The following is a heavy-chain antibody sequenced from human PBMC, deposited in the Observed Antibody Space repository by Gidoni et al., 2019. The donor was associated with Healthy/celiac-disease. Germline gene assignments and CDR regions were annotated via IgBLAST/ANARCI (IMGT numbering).Heavy chain of an antibody. V-gene: IGHV2-5*01. CDR3: ALTGYYAGFDY. D-gene: IGHD3-9*01. CDR2: IYWNDDK. J-gene: IGHJ4*02. CDR1: GFSLSTSGVG. Sequence: QITLKESGPTLVKPPQTLTLTCTFSGFSLSTSGVGVGWIRQPPGKALEWLALIYWNDDKRYSPSLKSRLTITKDTSKNQVVLTMTNMDPVDTATYYCALTGYYAGFDYWGQGTLVTVSS.